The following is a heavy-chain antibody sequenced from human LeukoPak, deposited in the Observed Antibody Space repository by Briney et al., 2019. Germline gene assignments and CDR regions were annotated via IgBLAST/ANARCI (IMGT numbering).Heavy chain of an antibody. D-gene: IGHD4-11*01. CDR3: AKDYNYDYSNSYFDY. Sequence: GGSLRLSCAASGFTFSDYYMSWIRQAPGKGLEWVSYISSSSSYTNYADSVKGRFTISRDNSKNSLYLQMNSPRTEDTALYYCAKDYNYDYSNSYFDYWGQGTLVTVSS. V-gene: IGHV3-11*05. CDR2: ISSSSSYT. CDR1: GFTFSDYY. J-gene: IGHJ4*02.